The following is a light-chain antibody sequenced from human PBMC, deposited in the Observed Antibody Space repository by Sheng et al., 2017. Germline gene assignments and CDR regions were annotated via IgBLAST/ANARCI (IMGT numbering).Light chain of an antibody. V-gene: IGLV1-47*01. Sequence: QSVLTQPPSASGTPGQRVTISCSGSSSNIGSNYVQWYQQLPGTAPKPLISGNNQRPSGVPDRFSGSKSGTSVTLGITGLQTGDEADYYCGTWDSSLSAYVFGAGTKLTVL. CDR1: SSNIGSNY. CDR2: GNN. J-gene: IGLJ2*01. CDR3: GTWDSSLSAYV.